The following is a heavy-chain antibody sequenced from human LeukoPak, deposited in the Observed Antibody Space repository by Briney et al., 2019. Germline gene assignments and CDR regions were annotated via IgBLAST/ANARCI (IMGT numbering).Heavy chain of an antibody. CDR1: GFTFNTYA. Sequence: PGGSLRLSCVASGFTFNTYAMSWVRQAPGKGLEWVSSISYSGDSTDYADSVKGRLIISRDNSKNTLGLQMNSLRAEDTAIYYCARGTLAGYFLGYWGRGTLVTVSS. CDR3: ARGTLAGYFLGY. V-gene: IGHV3-23*01. D-gene: IGHD6-19*01. J-gene: IGHJ4*02. CDR2: ISYSGDST.